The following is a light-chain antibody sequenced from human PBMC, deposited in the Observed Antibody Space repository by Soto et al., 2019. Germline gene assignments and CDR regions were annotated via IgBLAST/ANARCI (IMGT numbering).Light chain of an antibody. Sequence: QSALAQPASVSGSPGQSITISCTETSNDLAIYNYVSWYQQQPGKAPKLMIYQVTNRPSGVSNRFSGSRSGNTASLTISGLQAEDEADYYCSSYTDSSNYVFGTGTKVTVL. V-gene: IGLV2-14*01. CDR1: SNDLAIYNY. CDR2: QVT. CDR3: SSYTDSSNYV. J-gene: IGLJ1*01.